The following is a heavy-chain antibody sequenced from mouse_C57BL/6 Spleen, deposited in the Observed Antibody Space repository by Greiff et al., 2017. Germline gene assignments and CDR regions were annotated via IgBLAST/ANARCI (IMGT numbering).Heavy chain of an antibody. CDR2: IHPNSGST. D-gene: IGHD1-1*01. Sequence: VQLQQPGAELVKPGASVKLSCKASGYTFTSYWMHWVKQRPGQGLEWIGMIHPNSGSTNYNEKFKSKATLTVDKSSSTAYMQLSSLTSEDSAVYYCARRLGSSPYYYAMDYWGQGTSVTVSS. CDR1: GYTFTSYW. CDR3: ARRLGSSPYYYAMDY. V-gene: IGHV1-64*01. J-gene: IGHJ4*01.